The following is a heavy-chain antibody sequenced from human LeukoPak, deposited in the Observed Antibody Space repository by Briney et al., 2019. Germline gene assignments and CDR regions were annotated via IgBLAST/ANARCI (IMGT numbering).Heavy chain of an antibody. CDR3: AHFAYTRGWNSCDL. D-gene: IGHD2-8*02. CDR2: IYGDNEK. J-gene: IGHJ5*02. V-gene: IGHV2-5*02. Sequence: ESGPTLVKPTQTLTLTCSVFGFSLTTSREGVGWMRQPPGKGHEGLALIYGDNEKRYTPSLKTRLTITKDASKNQVGLTMTTMDPVETGTYFCAHFAYTRGWNSCDLWGQGTLVSVSS. CDR1: GFSLTTSREG.